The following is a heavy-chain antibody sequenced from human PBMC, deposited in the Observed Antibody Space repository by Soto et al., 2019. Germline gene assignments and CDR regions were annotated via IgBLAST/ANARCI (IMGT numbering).Heavy chain of an antibody. CDR1: GGSISSYY. Sequence: SETLSLTCTVSGGSISSYYWSWIRQPPGKGLEWIGYIYYSGSTNYNPSLKSRVTISVDTSKNQFSLKLSSVTAADTAVYYCARDSSSWNYYYYGMDVWGQGTTVTVYS. J-gene: IGHJ6*02. CDR3: ARDSSSWNYYYYGMDV. D-gene: IGHD6-13*01. CDR2: IYYSGST. V-gene: IGHV4-59*01.